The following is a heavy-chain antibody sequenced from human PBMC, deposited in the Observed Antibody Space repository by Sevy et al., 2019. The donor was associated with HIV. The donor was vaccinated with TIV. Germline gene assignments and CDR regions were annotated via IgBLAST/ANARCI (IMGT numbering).Heavy chain of an antibody. V-gene: IGHV3-23*01. CDR3: VKDPSPYIGNHFGGF. CDR1: GLTFNAYD. D-gene: IGHD2-15*01. J-gene: IGHJ4*02. Sequence: GGSLRLSCAVSGLTFNAYDMTWIRQSPGKGLEWVSTITPISLSGYRSYYTESVKGRFVISRDNSKNEVFLQINSLRIDDTATYYCVKDPSPYIGNHFGGFWGQGTLVTVSS. CDR2: ITPISLSGYRS.